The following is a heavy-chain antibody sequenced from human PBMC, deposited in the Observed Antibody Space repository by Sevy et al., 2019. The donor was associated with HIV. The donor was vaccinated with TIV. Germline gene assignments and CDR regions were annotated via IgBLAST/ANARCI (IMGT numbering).Heavy chain of an antibody. CDR3: ARVVALAHGGSGNDY. CDR1: GYTFTSYG. D-gene: IGHD6-19*01. Sequence: AAVKVSCKASGYTFTSYGISWVRQAPGQGLEWMGWISAYNGNTNYAQKLQGRVTMSTDTSTSTAYMELRSLRSVDTAVYYCARVVALAHGGSGNDYWGQGTTVNVSS. CDR2: ISAYNGNT. V-gene: IGHV1-18*04. J-gene: IGHJ4*02.